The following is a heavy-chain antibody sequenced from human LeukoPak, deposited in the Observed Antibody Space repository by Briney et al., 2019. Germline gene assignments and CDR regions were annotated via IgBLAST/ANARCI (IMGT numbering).Heavy chain of an antibody. CDR2: VYYRGNT. D-gene: IGHD6-19*01. CDR1: GGSISSSSYY. CDR3: ARQSGSSGWYAVWFDP. V-gene: IGHV4-39*01. Sequence: SETLSLACAVSGGSISSSSYYWGWIRQPPGKGLEWIGSVYYRGNTYYNPSLKSRVTISVDTSKNQFSLKLSSVAAADTAVYYCARQSGSSGWYAVWFDPWGQGTLVTVSS. J-gene: IGHJ5*02.